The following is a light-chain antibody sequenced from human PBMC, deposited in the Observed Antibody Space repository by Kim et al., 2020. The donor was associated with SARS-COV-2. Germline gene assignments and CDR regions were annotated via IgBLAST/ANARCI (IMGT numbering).Light chain of an antibody. J-gene: IGKJ2*01. CDR1: QSVNSN. Sequence: VSPGERATLPCRASQSVNSNLAWYQQQPGQAPRLLIYGASTRATDIPARFSGSGSGTEFTLIISSLQSEDIAVYYCQQYDNWPPYTFGQGTKLEI. CDR2: GAS. CDR3: QQYDNWPPYT. V-gene: IGKV3-15*01.